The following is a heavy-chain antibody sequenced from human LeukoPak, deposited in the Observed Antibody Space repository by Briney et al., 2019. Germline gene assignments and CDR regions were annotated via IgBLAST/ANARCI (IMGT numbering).Heavy chain of an antibody. D-gene: IGHD3-16*02. CDR3: ARGPPYYDYVWGSYRYSGAFDI. J-gene: IGHJ3*02. V-gene: IGHV3-23*01. CDR1: GFTFSSYA. Sequence: GGSLRLSCAASGFTFSSYAMSWVRQAPGKGLEWVSAISGSGGSTYYADSVKGRFTISRDNSKNTLYLQMNSLRAEDTAVYYCARGPPYYDYVWGSYRYSGAFDIWGQGTMVTVSS. CDR2: ISGSGGST.